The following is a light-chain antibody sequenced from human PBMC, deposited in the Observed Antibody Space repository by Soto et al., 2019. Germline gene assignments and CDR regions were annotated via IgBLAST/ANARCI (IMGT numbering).Light chain of an antibody. Sequence: DIPMTQSPSTLSASVGDRVTITCRASHSISSWLAWYQQKPGKAPKLLIYKASSLESGVPSRFSGSGSGTDFTLTISSLQPDDFATYYCQQYNSYSPTFGQGTKVEIK. CDR3: QQYNSYSPT. V-gene: IGKV1-5*03. J-gene: IGKJ1*01. CDR2: KAS. CDR1: HSISSW.